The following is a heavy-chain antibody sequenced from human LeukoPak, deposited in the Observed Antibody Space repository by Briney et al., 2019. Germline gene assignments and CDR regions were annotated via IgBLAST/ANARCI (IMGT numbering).Heavy chain of an antibody. D-gene: IGHD3-10*01. Sequence: PGGSLRLSCAASEFTFSSYGMTWVRQAPGKGLEWVSVISGGSGDTTYYADSVKGRFTISRDNSKNTLYPQMNSLRAEDTALYYCAKGYYGSGTYFYGAFDIWGQGTMVTVSS. CDR2: ISGGSGDTT. J-gene: IGHJ3*02. CDR1: EFTFSSYG. V-gene: IGHV3-23*01. CDR3: AKGYYGSGTYFYGAFDI.